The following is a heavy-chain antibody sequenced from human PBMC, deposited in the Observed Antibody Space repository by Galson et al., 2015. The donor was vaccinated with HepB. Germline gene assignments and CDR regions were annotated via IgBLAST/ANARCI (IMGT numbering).Heavy chain of an antibody. V-gene: IGHV1-2*04. CDR2: INPNSGGT. CDR1: GYTFTGYY. CDR3: ARATYGSGSYLYYYYGMDV. D-gene: IGHD3-10*01. Sequence: SVKVSCKASGYTFTGYYMHWVRQAPGQGLEWMGWINPNSGGTNYAQKFQGWVTMTRDTSISTAYMELSRLRSDDTAVYYCARATYGSGSYLYYYYGMDVWGQGTTVTVSS. J-gene: IGHJ6*02.